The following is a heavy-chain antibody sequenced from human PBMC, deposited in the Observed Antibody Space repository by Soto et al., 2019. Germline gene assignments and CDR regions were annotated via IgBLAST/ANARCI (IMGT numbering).Heavy chain of an antibody. CDR2: ISAYNANA. Sequence: QIPLLQSGAEVKKPGASVKVTCKASGYTFRNFGISWVRQAPGQGLEWMGWISAYNANANYAQKFQGRLTMTADTSTGTAYMELRSLRSDDTAVYYCARENSYFDYWGQGTLVTVSS. V-gene: IGHV1-18*01. CDR1: GYTFRNFG. CDR3: ARENSYFDY. J-gene: IGHJ4*02.